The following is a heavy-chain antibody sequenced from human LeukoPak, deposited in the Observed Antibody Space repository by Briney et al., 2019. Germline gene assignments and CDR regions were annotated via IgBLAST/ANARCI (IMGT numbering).Heavy chain of an antibody. CDR3: AKDVEMATTLGFDY. Sequence: GGSLRLSCAASGFTFSSYGMHWVRQAPGKGLEWVAVISYDGSNKYYADSVKGRFTISRDNSKNTLYLQMNSLRAEDTAVYYCAKDVEMATTLGFDYWGQGTLVTVSS. V-gene: IGHV3-30*18. D-gene: IGHD5-24*01. CDR2: ISYDGSNK. J-gene: IGHJ4*02. CDR1: GFTFSSYG.